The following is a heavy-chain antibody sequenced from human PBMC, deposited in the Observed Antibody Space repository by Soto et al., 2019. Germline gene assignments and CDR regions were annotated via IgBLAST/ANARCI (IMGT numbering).Heavy chain of an antibody. Sequence: SETLSLTCTVSGGSISTYYWSWIRQPPGKGLEWIGYIYYSGSTNYNPSLKSRVTISVDTSKNQFSLKLSSVTAADTAVYYCARAHFGDYVGYYYYYMDVWGKGTTVTVSS. CDR3: ARAHFGDYVGYYYYYMDV. CDR2: IYYSGST. J-gene: IGHJ6*03. V-gene: IGHV4-59*01. D-gene: IGHD4-17*01. CDR1: GGSISTYY.